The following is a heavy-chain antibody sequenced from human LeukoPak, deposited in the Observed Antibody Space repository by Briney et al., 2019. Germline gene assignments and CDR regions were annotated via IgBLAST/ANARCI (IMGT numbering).Heavy chain of an antibody. J-gene: IGHJ4*02. CDR2: IYYRGST. Sequence: SETLSLTCTVSGGSISSYYWSWIRQPPGKGLEWIGYIYYRGSTNYNPSLKSRVTISVDTSKNQFSLKLSSVTAADTAVYYCARDQNGGYGDYRGYFDYWGQGTLVTVSS. CDR3: ARDQNGGYGDYRGYFDY. CDR1: GGSISSYY. D-gene: IGHD4-17*01. V-gene: IGHV4-59*01.